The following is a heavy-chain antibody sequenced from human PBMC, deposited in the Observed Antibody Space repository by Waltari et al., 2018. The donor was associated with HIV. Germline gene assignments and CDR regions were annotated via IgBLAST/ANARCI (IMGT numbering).Heavy chain of an antibody. V-gene: IGHV3-23*04. CDR3: AKVPVLPTGREDY. J-gene: IGHJ4*02. CDR2: ISGNGGSR. CDR1: GFTFSMYV. D-gene: IGHD2-2*01. Sequence: EVQLVESGGGLVQPGESLRLSCAASGFTFSMYVMTWVRQAPGEGQQWVAGISGNGGSRYYTDSVKGRFTISRDNSKKTLYLQMDSLRAEDTAVYYCAKVPVLPTGREDYWGQGTLVTVSS.